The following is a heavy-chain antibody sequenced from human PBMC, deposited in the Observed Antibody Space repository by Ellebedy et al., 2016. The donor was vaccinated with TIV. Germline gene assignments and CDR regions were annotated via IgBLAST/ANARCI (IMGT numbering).Heavy chain of an antibody. CDR3: AREGDRSSGSLYYYYYGMDV. J-gene: IGHJ6*02. V-gene: IGHV1-46*01. CDR2: INPSGGST. CDR1: GYTFTGYY. D-gene: IGHD3-10*01. Sequence: ASVKVSCXASGYTFTGYYMHWVRQAPGQGLEWMGIINPSGGSTSYAQKLQGRVTMTTDTSTSTAYMELRSLRSDDTAVYYCAREGDRSSGSLYYYYYGMDVWGQGTTVTVSS.